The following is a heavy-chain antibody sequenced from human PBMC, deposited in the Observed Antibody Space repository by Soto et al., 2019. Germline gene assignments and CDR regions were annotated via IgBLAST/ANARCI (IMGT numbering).Heavy chain of an antibody. CDR2: ISYDGSNK. CDR1: GFTFSSYG. CDR3: AKSRTSYCGGDCYSGFSY. J-gene: IGHJ4*02. V-gene: IGHV3-30*18. D-gene: IGHD2-21*02. Sequence: GGSLRLSCAASGFTFSSYGMHWVRQAPGKGLEWVAVISYDGSNKYYADSVKGRFTISRDNSKNTLYLQMNSLRAEDTAVYYCAKSRTSYCGGDCYSGFSYWGQGTLVTVSS.